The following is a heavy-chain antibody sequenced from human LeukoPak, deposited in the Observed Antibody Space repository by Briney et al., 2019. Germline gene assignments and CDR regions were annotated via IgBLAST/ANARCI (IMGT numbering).Heavy chain of an antibody. D-gene: IGHD3-16*01. CDR3: ARAPGIMSGNWRFDY. CDR2: IYYSGST. CDR1: GGSISPYY. V-gene: IGHV4-59*12. J-gene: IGHJ4*02. Sequence: SETLSLTCTVSGGSISPYYWTWIRQPPGKGLEWIGYIYYSGSTSYNPSLTSRVTMSVDTSKNQFSLKLSSVTAADTAVYYCARAPGIMSGNWRFDYWGQGTLVTVSS.